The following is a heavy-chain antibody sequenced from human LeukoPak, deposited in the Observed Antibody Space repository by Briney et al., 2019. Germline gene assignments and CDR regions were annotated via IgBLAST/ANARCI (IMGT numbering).Heavy chain of an antibody. CDR1: GFTFSSYA. V-gene: IGHV3-30*04. CDR3: ARDET. Sequence: GRSLRLSCAASGFTFSSYAMHWVRQAPGKGLEWVAVISYDGSNKYYADSVKGRFTISRDNSKNTLYLQTNSLRAEDTAVYYCARDETWGQGTLVTVSS. J-gene: IGHJ5*02. CDR2: ISYDGSNK.